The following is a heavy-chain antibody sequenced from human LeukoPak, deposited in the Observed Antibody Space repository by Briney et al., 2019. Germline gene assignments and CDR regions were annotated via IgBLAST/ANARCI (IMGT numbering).Heavy chain of an antibody. CDR2: INPSGGST. J-gene: IGHJ3*02. CDR1: GCALTSYY. V-gene: IGHV1-46*01. Sequence: ASVKVSCKASGCALTSYYMLWVRQAPGQGLEWMGIINPSGGSTSYAQKFQGRVTMTRDTSTSTVYMELSSLRSEDTAVYYCARSAQNGYWGAFDIWGQGTMVTVSS. CDR3: ARSAQNGYWGAFDI. D-gene: IGHD3-16*01.